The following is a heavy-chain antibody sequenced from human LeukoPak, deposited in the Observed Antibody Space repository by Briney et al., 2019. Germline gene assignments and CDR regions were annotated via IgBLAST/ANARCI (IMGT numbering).Heavy chain of an antibody. D-gene: IGHD2-8*01. CDR3: VRAPHYCTNGVCYSSPFDY. V-gene: IGHV3-21*01. Sequence: GGSLRLSCAASGFTFSSYSMNWVRQAPGKGLEWVSSISSSSSYIYYADSVKGRFTISRDNAKNSLYLQMNSLRAEDTAVYYCVRAPHYCTNGVCYSSPFDYWGQGTLVTVSS. J-gene: IGHJ4*02. CDR1: GFTFSSYS. CDR2: ISSSSSYI.